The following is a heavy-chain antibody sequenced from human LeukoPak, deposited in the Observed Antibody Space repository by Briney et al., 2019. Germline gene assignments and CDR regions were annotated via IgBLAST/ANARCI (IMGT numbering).Heavy chain of an antibody. CDR2: IYSGGST. D-gene: IGHD1-7*01. V-gene: IGHV3-53*01. CDR3: AREPYNWNYVSYYGMDV. CDR1: GFTVSSNY. J-gene: IGHJ6*02. Sequence: GGSLRLSCAASGFTVSSNYMSWVRRAPGKGLEWVSVIYSGGSTYYADSVKGRFTISRDNSKNTLYLQMNSLRAEDTAVYYCAREPYNWNYVSYYGMDVWGQGTTVTVSS.